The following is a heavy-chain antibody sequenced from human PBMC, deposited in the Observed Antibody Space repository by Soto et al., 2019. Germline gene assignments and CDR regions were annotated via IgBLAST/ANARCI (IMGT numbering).Heavy chain of an antibody. CDR3: AKEYSSCWYYFDY. J-gene: IGHJ4*02. CDR2: ISGSDGST. D-gene: IGHD6-19*01. CDR1: GFTFSSYA. V-gene: IGHV3-23*01. Sequence: EVQLLESGGGLVQPGGSLRLSCAASGFTFSSYAMSWVRQAPGKGLEWVSTISGSDGSTYYADSVKGRFIISRDNSKNTLYLKMNGLRAEDTGVYYCAKEYSSCWYYFDYWGPGTLVTVSS.